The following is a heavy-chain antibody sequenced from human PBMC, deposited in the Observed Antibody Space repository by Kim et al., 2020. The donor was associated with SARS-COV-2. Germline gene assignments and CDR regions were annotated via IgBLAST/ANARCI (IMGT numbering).Heavy chain of an antibody. CDR1: GFTFSSYS. D-gene: IGHD3-10*01. V-gene: IGHV3-48*04. J-gene: IGHJ6*02. Sequence: GGSLRLSCAASGFTFSSYSMNWVRQAPGKGLEWVSYISSSSSTIYYADSVKGRFTISRDNAKNSLYLQMNSLRAEDTAVYYCARERDYYGYYYYGMDVWGQGTTVTVSS. CDR2: ISSSSSTI. CDR3: ARERDYYGYYYYGMDV.